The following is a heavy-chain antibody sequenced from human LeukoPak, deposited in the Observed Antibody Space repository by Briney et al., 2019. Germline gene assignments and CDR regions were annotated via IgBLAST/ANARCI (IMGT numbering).Heavy chain of an antibody. CDR3: ARDRYYYDSSGYYLVDY. CDR1: GYTFTSYG. J-gene: IGHJ4*02. V-gene: IGHV1-18*01. D-gene: IGHD3-22*01. Sequence: ASVKVSCKASGYTFTSYGISWVRQAPGQGLEWMGWIGAYNGNTNYAQKLQGRVTMTTDTSTSTAYMELRSLRSDDTAVYYCARDRYYYDSSGYYLVDYWGQGTLVTVSS. CDR2: IGAYNGNT.